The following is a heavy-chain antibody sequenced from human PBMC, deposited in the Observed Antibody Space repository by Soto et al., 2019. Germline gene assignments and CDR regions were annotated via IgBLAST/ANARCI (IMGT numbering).Heavy chain of an antibody. Sequence: SETLSLTCTVSGGSISNYFWSWIRQPPGKGLEWIGYIYYSGSTNYNPSLKSRVTISVDTSKNQFSLKLSSVTAADTAVYYCAREVYSSGYAPFDYWGQGTLVTVSS. J-gene: IGHJ4*02. CDR3: AREVYSSGYAPFDY. V-gene: IGHV4-59*01. CDR1: GGSISNYF. CDR2: IYYSGST. D-gene: IGHD6-25*01.